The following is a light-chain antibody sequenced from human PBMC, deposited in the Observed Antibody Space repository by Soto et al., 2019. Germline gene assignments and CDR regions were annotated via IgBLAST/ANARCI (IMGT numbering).Light chain of an antibody. CDR2: TAS. J-gene: IGKJ1*01. Sequence: DIQMTQSPSTLSASVGDRVTITCRASQSISSWLAWYQQKPGKAPKLLIYTASNLESGVPSRFSGSGSGTEFTLTISSLQPDDFATYYCQQYNSYSWTFGQGTKVEIK. CDR3: QQYNSYSWT. V-gene: IGKV1-5*03. CDR1: QSISSW.